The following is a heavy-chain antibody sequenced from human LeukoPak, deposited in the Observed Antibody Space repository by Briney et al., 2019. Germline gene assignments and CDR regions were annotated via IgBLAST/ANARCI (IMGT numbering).Heavy chain of an antibody. Sequence: GASVEVSCKASGYTFTSYGISWVRQAPGQGLEWMGWISAYNGNTNYAQKLQGRVTMTTDTSTSTAYMELRSLRSDDTAVYYCARVHRGWYPYYYGMDVWGQGTTVTVSS. V-gene: IGHV1-18*01. CDR3: ARVHRGWYPYYYGMDV. CDR1: GYTFTSYG. D-gene: IGHD6-19*01. J-gene: IGHJ6*02. CDR2: ISAYNGNT.